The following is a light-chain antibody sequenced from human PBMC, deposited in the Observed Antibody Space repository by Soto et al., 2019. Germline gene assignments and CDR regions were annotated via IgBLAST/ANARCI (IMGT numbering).Light chain of an antibody. CDR2: GNI. CDR1: SSNIGAGYD. V-gene: IGLV1-40*01. CDR3: QSYDTSLSGFYV. Sequence: QSVHAPPPSVCGAPGQGVAISCTGSSSNIGAGYDVHWYQQLPGTAPKLLIYGNINRPSGVPDRFSGSKSGTSASLAITGLQAEDEADYYCQSYDTSLSGFYVFGTGTKVTVL. J-gene: IGLJ1*01.